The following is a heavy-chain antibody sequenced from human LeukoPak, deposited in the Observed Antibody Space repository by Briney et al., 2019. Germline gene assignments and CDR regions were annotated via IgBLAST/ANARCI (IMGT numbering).Heavy chain of an antibody. Sequence: ASVKVSCKASGYSFTSYYMHWVRQAPGQGLEWMGIISYSSGSKSYAQKFQGRVSMTRDTSTSTVYMELSRLRSEDTAVYYCARVFCSGGSCYHTPYLDSWGQGTPVTVSS. CDR3: ARVFCSGGSCYHTPYLDS. J-gene: IGHJ4*02. CDR2: ISYSSGSK. D-gene: IGHD2-15*01. V-gene: IGHV1-46*01. CDR1: GYSFTSYY.